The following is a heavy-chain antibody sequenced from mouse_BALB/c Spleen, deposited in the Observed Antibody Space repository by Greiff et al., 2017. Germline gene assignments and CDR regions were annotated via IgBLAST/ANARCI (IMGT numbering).Heavy chain of an antibody. V-gene: IGHV5-6-3*01. J-gene: IGHJ4*01. CDR1: GFTFSSYG. D-gene: IGHD1-2*01. CDR3: ARRGVITTATDYAMDY. CDR2: INSNGGST. Sequence: EVKLVESGGGLVQPGGSLKLSCAASGFTFSSYGMSWVRQTPDKRLELVATINSNGGSTYYPDSVKGRFTISRDNAKNTLYLQMSSLKSEDTAMYYCARRGVITTATDYAMDYWGQGTSVTVSS.